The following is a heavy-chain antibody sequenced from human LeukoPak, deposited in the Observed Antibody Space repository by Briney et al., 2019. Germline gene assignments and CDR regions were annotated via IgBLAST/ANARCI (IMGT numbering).Heavy chain of an antibody. Sequence: SETLSLTCTVSGGSISSSSYYWSWIRQPPGKGLEWIGYIYYSGSTNYNPSLKSRVTISVDTSKNQFSLKLSSVTAADTAVYYCAREVGETGASFDYWGQGTLVTVSS. CDR2: IYYSGST. D-gene: IGHD3-16*01. J-gene: IGHJ4*02. CDR1: GGSISSSSYY. V-gene: IGHV4-61*01. CDR3: AREVGETGASFDY.